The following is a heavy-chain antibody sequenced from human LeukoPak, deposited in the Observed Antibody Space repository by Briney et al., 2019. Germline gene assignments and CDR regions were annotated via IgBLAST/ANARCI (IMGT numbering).Heavy chain of an antibody. D-gene: IGHD1-7*01. V-gene: IGHV4-38-2*02. CDR2: IYHSGST. J-gene: IGHJ4*02. CDR3: ARQNYGAATIKY. CDR1: SYSISSGYY. Sequence: PSETLSLTCTVSSYSISSGYYWGWIRQPPGKGLEWIGSIYHSGSTYYNPSLKSRVTISVDTSKNQFSLKLSSVTAADTAMYYCARQNYGAATIKYWGQGTLVTVSS.